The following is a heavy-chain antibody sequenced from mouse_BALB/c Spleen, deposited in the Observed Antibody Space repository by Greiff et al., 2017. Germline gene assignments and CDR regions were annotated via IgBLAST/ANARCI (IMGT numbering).Heavy chain of an antibody. CDR1: GFTFSSYG. J-gene: IGHJ2*01. D-gene: IGHD4-1*01. CDR2: INSNGGST. Sequence: EVQGVESGGGLVQPGGSLKLSCAASGFTFSSYGMSWFRQTPDKRLELVATINSNGGSTYYTDSVKGRFTISRDNAKNTLYLQMSSLKSEDTAMYYCATANWDVPFDYWGQGTTLTVSS. V-gene: IGHV5-6-3*01. CDR3: ATANWDVPFDY.